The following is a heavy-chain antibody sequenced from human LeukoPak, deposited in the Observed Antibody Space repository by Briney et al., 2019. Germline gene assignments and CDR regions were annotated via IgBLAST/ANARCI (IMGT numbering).Heavy chain of an antibody. CDR3: AKVDTAMVTGNWFDP. Sequence: SETLSLTCTVSGGSISSSNWWSWVRQPPGKGLEWIGEIYHSGSTNYNPSLKSRVTISVDKSKNQFSLKLSSVTAADTAVYYCAKVDTAMVTGNWFDPWGQGTLVTVSS. V-gene: IGHV4-4*02. D-gene: IGHD5-18*01. J-gene: IGHJ5*02. CDR1: GGSISSSNW. CDR2: IYHSGST.